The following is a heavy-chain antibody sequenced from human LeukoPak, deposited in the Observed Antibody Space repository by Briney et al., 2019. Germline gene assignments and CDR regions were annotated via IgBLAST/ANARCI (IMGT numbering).Heavy chain of an antibody. CDR3: AKDQSSQWLVAPADY. V-gene: IGHV3-23*01. D-gene: IGHD6-19*01. Sequence: GGSLRLSCAASGFTFSSYGMTWVRQAPGKGLEWVSGISDSGGTTNYADSVRGRFTISRDNSKNTLFLQMNSLRAEDTAIYYCAKDQSSQWLVAPADYWGREPWSPSPQ. CDR1: GFTFSSYG. J-gene: IGHJ4*02. CDR2: ISDSGGTT.